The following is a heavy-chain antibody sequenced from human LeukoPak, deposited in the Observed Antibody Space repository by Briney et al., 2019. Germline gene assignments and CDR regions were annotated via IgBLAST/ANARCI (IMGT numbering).Heavy chain of an antibody. CDR1: GYTFTTSY. V-gene: IGHV1-18*01. Sequence: ASVKVSCKASGYTFTTSYINWVRQAPGQGLGWMGWVSAYNGKTSYAQKFQGRVTMTTDSSTNTAYMDLTSLRSDDTAVYYCARGGTYYPCIDYWGQGTQVTVSS. D-gene: IGHD1-26*01. CDR2: VSAYNGKT. CDR3: ARGGTYYPCIDY. J-gene: IGHJ4*02.